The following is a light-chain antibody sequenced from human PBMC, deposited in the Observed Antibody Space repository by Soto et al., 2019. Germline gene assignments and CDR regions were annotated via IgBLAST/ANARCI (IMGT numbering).Light chain of an antibody. Sequence: QSALTQPASVSGSPGQSIAFSCTGTSSDVGSYNLVSWYQHHPGKAPKLIISEVSKRPSGVSDRFSGSKSGNTASLTISGLQAADEADYYCCSYAGSSTWVFGGGTQVTVL. CDR1: SSDVGSYNL. CDR2: EVS. V-gene: IGLV2-23*02. CDR3: CSYAGSSTWV. J-gene: IGLJ3*02.